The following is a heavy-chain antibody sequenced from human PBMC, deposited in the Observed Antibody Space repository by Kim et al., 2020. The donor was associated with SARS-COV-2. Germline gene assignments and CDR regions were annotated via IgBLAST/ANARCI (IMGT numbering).Heavy chain of an antibody. D-gene: IGHD6-13*01. CDR1: GFTFSSYA. V-gene: IGHV3-23*01. CDR3: ANGPPRVLSRIAAAGPGAFDI. J-gene: IGHJ3*02. Sequence: GGSLRLSCAASGFTFSSYAMSWVRQAPGKGLEWVSAISGSGGSTYYADSVKGRFTISRDNSKNTLYLQMNSLRAEDTAVYYCANGPPRVLSRIAAAGPGAFDIWGQGTMVTVSS. CDR2: ISGSGGST.